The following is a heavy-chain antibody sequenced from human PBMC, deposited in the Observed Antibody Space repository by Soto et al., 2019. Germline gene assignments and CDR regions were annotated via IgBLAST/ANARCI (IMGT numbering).Heavy chain of an antibody. CDR3: AKGFRGGDADWLHP. CDR2: INAGNGNT. D-gene: IGHD2-21*02. Sequence: QRLEWMGWINAGNGNTKYSQKFQGRVTITRDTSASTAYMELSSLRSEDTAVYYCAKGFRGGDADWLHPWGPATLVTV. V-gene: IGHV1-3*01. J-gene: IGHJ5*02.